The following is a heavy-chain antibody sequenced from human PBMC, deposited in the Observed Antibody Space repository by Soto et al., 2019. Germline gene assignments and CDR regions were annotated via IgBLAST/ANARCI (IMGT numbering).Heavy chain of an antibody. Sequence: EVLLVESGGGLVQPGGALGTSLAAPGFPVTRLSMTWVRQAPGKGLECVPLVYSNGATDYPDSVKGRFTISRDTFRNTLDLQIKSLRAEDTAVYYCARDSRLRSVGDYWGQGTLVTVSS. CDR1: GFPVTRLS. D-gene: IGHD3-3*01. CDR2: VYSNGAT. V-gene: IGHV3-66*01. J-gene: IGHJ4*02. CDR3: ARDSRLRSVGDY.